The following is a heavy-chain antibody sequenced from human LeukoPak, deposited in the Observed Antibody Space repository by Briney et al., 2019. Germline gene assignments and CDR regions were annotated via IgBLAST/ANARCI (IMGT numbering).Heavy chain of an antibody. CDR3: ARKGSVGGNFDY. V-gene: IGHV3-21*01. D-gene: IGHD3-16*01. Sequence: PGGSLRLSCAASGFTFSSYSMNWVRQAPGKGLEWVSSISSSSSYIYYADSVKGRFTISRDNAKSSLYLQMNSLRAEDTAVYYCARKGSVGGNFDYWGQGTLVTVSS. CDR2: ISSSSSYI. CDR1: GFTFSSYS. J-gene: IGHJ4*02.